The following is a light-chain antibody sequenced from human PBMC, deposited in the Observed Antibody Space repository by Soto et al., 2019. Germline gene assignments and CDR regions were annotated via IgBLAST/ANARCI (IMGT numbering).Light chain of an antibody. CDR2: GAS. CDR1: QSVSRSY. J-gene: IGKJ2*01. CDR3: QQYGSSPNT. V-gene: IGKV3-20*01. Sequence: IGLTQSPATLSLSPGERATLSCRSSQSVSRSYLAWYQQKPGQAHRLRIYGASSRATGIPDRFSGSGSETALTLTTSNPEAEDFAVYYCQQYGSSPNTFRQRTETE.